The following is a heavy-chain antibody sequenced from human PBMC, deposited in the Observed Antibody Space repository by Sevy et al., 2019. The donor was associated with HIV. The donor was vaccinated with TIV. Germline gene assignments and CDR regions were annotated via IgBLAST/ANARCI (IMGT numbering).Heavy chain of an antibody. Sequence: SETLSLTCTVSGGSVSSGSYYWSWIRQPPGKGLEWIGDIYYSGSTNYNPSLKRRGTISVDTSKNQFSLKLSSVTAADTAVYYCATKYYYDSSGYYGFDYWGQGTLVTVSS. CDR2: IYYSGST. J-gene: IGHJ4*02. CDR1: GGSVSSGSYY. V-gene: IGHV4-61*01. D-gene: IGHD3-22*01. CDR3: ATKYYYDSSGYYGFDY.